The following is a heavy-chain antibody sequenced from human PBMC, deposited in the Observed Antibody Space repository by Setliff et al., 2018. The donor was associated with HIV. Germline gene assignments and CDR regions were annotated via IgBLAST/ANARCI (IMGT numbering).Heavy chain of an antibody. J-gene: IGHJ6*02. CDR1: GGSISSHY. V-gene: IGHV4-59*11. D-gene: IGHD4-4*01. CDR2: IYYSGST. CDR3: ARDRRAHDYNNYVYYYYGMDV. Sequence: SETLSLTCSVAGGSISSHYWSWIRQPPGKGLEWIGYIYYSGSTNYNPSLKSRVTISVDTSKNQFSLRLSSVTAADTAVFYCARDRRAHDYNNYVYYYYGMDVWGQGTTVTVSS.